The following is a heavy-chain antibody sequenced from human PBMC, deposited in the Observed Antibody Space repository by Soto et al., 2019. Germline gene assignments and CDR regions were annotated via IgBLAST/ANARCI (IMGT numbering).Heavy chain of an antibody. J-gene: IGHJ4*02. Sequence: EVQLVESGGGLVQPGGSLRLSCAASGFSFSSYWTHWVRQAPGKGLVWVSRINGDGSSTSYADSVKGRFTISRDNAKNTLYLQMNSLRVEDTAVYYCARVTQNYGDHDAGHFDCWGQGTLVTVSS. CDR2: INGDGSST. CDR3: ARVTQNYGDHDAGHFDC. D-gene: IGHD4-17*01. V-gene: IGHV3-74*01. CDR1: GFSFSSYW.